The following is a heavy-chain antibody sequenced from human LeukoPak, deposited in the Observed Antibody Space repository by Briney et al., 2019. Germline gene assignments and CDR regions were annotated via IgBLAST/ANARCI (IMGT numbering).Heavy chain of an antibody. CDR3: ARGRDYGGNWDLDY. CDR2: IIPILGIA. D-gene: IGHD4-23*01. CDR1: GGTFSSYA. V-gene: IGHV1-69*04. J-gene: IGHJ4*02. Sequence: ASVKVSCKASGGTFSSYAISWVRQAPGQGLEWMGRIIPILGIANYAQKFQGRVTITADKSTSTAYVELSSLRSEDTAVYYCARGRDYGGNWDLDYWGQGTLVIVSS.